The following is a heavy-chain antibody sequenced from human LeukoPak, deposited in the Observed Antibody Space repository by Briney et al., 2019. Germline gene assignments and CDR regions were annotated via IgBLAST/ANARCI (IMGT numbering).Heavy chain of an antibody. D-gene: IGHD6-13*01. V-gene: IGHV3-23*01. CDR1: GFTFSSYA. J-gene: IGHJ5*02. CDR2: ISGSGGST. Sequence: PGGSLRLSCAASGFTFSSYAMSWVRQAPGKGLEWVSAISGSGGSTYYADSVKGRFTISRDNSKNILYLQMNSLRTEDTAVYYCAKDSGITAAATRSWLDPWGQGTLVTVSS. CDR3: AKDSGITAAATRSWLDP.